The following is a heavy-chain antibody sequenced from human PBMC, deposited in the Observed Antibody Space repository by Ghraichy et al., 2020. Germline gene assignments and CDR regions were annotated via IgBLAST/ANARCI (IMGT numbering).Heavy chain of an antibody. Sequence: ETLSLTCVGSGFTFSSYSMNWVRQSPGKGLEWVSYITSSSRTIFYADSVKGRFTISRDNAQNSLYLQMNSLRDEDTAVYYCASGGTVVRFYYYDGMDVWGQGTTVTVSS. CDR3: ASGGTVVRFYYYDGMDV. J-gene: IGHJ6*02. D-gene: IGHD4-23*01. CDR2: ITSSSRTI. V-gene: IGHV3-48*02. CDR1: GFTFSSYS.